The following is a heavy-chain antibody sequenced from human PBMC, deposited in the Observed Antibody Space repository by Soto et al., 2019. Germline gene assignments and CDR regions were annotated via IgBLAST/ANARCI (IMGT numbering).Heavy chain of an antibody. J-gene: IGHJ4*02. Sequence: SETLSLTCAVYGGSFSGYYWSWIRQPPGKGLEWIGEINHSGSTNYNPSLKSRVTISVDTSKNQFSLKLSSVTAADTAVYYCARSARASPRGRIDYWGQGTLVTVSS. V-gene: IGHV4-34*01. CDR1: GGSFSGYY. CDR3: ARSARASPRGRIDY. D-gene: IGHD2-2*01. CDR2: INHSGST.